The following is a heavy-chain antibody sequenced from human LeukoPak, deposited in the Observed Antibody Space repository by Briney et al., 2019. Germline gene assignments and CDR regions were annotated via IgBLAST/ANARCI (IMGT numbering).Heavy chain of an antibody. Sequence: SGPTLVKPTQTLTLACTFSGFSLSTTGVGVGWIPQSPGKALEWLALIYWDDDKRYSPSLRSRLTITKDTSKNQVVLTMTNMDPVDTATYYCAHRQGYYGSGTPWYYFDYWGQGTLVTVSS. D-gene: IGHD3-10*01. V-gene: IGHV2-5*02. CDR3: AHRQGYYGSGTPWYYFDY. J-gene: IGHJ4*02. CDR2: IYWDDDK. CDR1: GFSLSTTGVG.